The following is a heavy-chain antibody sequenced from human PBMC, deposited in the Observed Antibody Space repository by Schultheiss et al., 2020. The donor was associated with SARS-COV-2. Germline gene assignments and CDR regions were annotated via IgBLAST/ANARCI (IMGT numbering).Heavy chain of an antibody. D-gene: IGHD3-22*01. CDR3: ARDRDYYDSSGYSNWFDP. CDR2: ISGSGGST. CDR1: GFTFSSYA. J-gene: IGHJ5*02. Sequence: GESLKISCAAPGFTFSSYAMSWVRQAPGKGLEWVSAISGSGGSTYYADSVKGRFTISRDNSKNTLYLQMNSLRAEDTAVYYCARDRDYYDSSGYSNWFDPWGQGTLVTVSS. V-gene: IGHV3-23*01.